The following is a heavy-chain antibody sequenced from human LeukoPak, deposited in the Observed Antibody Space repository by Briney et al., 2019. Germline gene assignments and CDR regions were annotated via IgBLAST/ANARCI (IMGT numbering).Heavy chain of an antibody. J-gene: IGHJ3*02. CDR3: ARDSGSAAAGMGSNAFDI. Sequence: ASVKVSCKASGYTFTSYDINWVRQATGQGLEWMGWMNPNSGNTGYAQKFQGRVTMTRNTSISTAYMELSSLRSEDTAVYYCARDSGSAAAGMGSNAFDIWGQGTMVTVSS. CDR2: MNPNSGNT. CDR1: GYTFTSYD. D-gene: IGHD6-13*01. V-gene: IGHV1-8*01.